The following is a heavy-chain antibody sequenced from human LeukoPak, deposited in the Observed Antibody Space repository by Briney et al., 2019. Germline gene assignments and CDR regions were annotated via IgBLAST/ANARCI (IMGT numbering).Heavy chain of an antibody. V-gene: IGHV5-51*01. CDR1: GYSFTSYW. J-gene: IGHJ3*02. CDR2: IYPGDFDT. Sequence: GASLQISCKGSGYSFTSYWIGWVRQLPGKGLEWMGIIYPGDFDTRYSPSFQGQVTISADKSISTAYLQWSSLKASDTAMYYCASRYPMYSSDWHDAFDIWGQGTMVTVSS. CDR3: ASRYPMYSSDWHDAFDI. D-gene: IGHD6-19*01.